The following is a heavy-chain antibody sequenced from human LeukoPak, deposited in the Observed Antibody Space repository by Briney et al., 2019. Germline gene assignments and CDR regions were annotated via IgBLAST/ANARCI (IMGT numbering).Heavy chain of an antibody. CDR1: GGSIRSSYYY. J-gene: IGHJ4*02. V-gene: IGHV4-39*01. D-gene: IGHD2-15*01. CDR2: IYDSGST. Sequence: PSETLSLTCTVSGGSIRSSYYYWGWFRQPPGKGLEWIGSIYDSGSTYYHPSRKSRVTISVDTSKNQFSLKLNSVTAADTAVYYCAYCSGGSCYSEAKFEYWGLGALVTVSS. CDR3: AYCSGGSCYSEAKFEY.